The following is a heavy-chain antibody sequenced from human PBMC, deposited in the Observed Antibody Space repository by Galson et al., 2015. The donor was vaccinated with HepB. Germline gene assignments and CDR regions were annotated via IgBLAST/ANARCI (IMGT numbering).Heavy chain of an antibody. CDR1: GFTFSSYA. CDR3: ARLYGSGSYFNY. Sequence: SLRLSCAASGFTFSSYAMHWVRQAPGKGLEWVAVISYDGSNKYYADSVKGRFTISRDNSKNTLYLQMNSLIAEDTAVYYCARLYGSGSYFNYWGQGTLVTVS. J-gene: IGHJ4*02. D-gene: IGHD3-10*01. CDR2: ISYDGSNK. V-gene: IGHV3-30-3*01.